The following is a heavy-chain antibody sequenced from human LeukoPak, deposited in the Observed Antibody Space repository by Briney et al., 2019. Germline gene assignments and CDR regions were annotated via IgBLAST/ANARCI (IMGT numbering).Heavy chain of an antibody. Sequence: GGSLRLSCAASGFTFSSYSMNWVRQAPGKGLEWVAVISYDGSNKYYADSVKGRFTISRDNSKNTLYLQMNSLRAEDTAVYYCARDGRYSSSWYSGYWGQGTLVTVSS. V-gene: IGHV3-30*03. CDR2: ISYDGSNK. CDR1: GFTFSSYS. CDR3: ARDGRYSSSWYSGY. D-gene: IGHD6-13*01. J-gene: IGHJ4*02.